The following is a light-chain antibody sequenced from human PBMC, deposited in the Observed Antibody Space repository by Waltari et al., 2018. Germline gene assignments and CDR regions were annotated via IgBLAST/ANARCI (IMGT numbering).Light chain of an antibody. CDR1: SSNIGAGFG. J-gene: IGLJ3*02. CDR2: DNT. CDR3: QSYDSSIWV. V-gene: IGLV1-40*01. Sequence: QSALTQPPSVSGAAGQRVTISRTGSSSNIGAGFGVHWYQQLPGTAPKLLIYDNTKRPSGVPDRFSGSKSGTSASLAITGLQAEDEADYYCQSYDSSIWVFGGGTKLTVL.